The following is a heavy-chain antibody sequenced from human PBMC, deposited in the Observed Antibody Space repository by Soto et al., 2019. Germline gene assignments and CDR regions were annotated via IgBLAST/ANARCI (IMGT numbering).Heavy chain of an antibody. CDR3: ARVGSSPPTLYYYSYGMDV. CDR1: GGTFSSYA. Sequence: SVKVSCKASGGTFSSYAISWVRQAPGQGLEWMGGIIPIFGTANYAQKFQGRVTITADESTSTAYMELSSLRSEDTAVYYCARVGSSPPTLYYYSYGMDVWGQGTTVTVSS. V-gene: IGHV1-69*13. J-gene: IGHJ6*02. D-gene: IGHD6-13*01. CDR2: IIPIFGTA.